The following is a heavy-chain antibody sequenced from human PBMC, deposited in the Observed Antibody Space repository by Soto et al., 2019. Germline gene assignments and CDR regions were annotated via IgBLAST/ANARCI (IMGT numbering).Heavy chain of an antibody. V-gene: IGHV4-4*02. Sequence: SETLSLTCAVSGGSISRSNWWSCVRQPPGKGLEWIGEIYHSGSTNYTPSLKSRVTISVDKSKNQFSLKLSSVTAADTAVYYCARPRSSSRNYYGMDVWGQGTRVTVSS. D-gene: IGHD6-13*01. J-gene: IGHJ6*02. CDR1: GGSISRSNW. CDR2: IYHSGST. CDR3: ARPRSSSRNYYGMDV.